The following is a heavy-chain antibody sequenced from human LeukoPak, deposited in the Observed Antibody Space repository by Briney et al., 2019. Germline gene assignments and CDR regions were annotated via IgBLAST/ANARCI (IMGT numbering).Heavy chain of an antibody. Sequence: QTGGSLRLSCAASGFTFSSYEMNWVRQAPGKGLEWVSYISSSGSTIYYADSVKGRFTISRDNAKNSLYLQMNSLRAEDTAVYYCAKVGLERPKNYYYMDVWGKGTTVTVSS. CDR2: ISSSGSTI. CDR1: GFTFSSYE. V-gene: IGHV3-48*03. D-gene: IGHD1-1*01. CDR3: AKVGLERPKNYYYMDV. J-gene: IGHJ6*03.